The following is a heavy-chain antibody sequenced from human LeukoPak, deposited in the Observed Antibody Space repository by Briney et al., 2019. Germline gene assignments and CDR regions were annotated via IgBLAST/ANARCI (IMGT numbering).Heavy chain of an antibody. D-gene: IGHD3-22*01. J-gene: IGHJ4*02. CDR3: ARVRVSSGSHPWYFDY. CDR1: RGSISSYY. V-gene: IGHV4-59*01. Sequence: SETLSLTCTVSRGSISSYYWSWIRQPPGQGLEWIGYIYYSGSTDYNPSLKSRVNISVDTSKNQFSLKLSSVTAADTAVYYCARVRVSSGSHPWYFDYWGQGTLVTVSS. CDR2: IYYSGST.